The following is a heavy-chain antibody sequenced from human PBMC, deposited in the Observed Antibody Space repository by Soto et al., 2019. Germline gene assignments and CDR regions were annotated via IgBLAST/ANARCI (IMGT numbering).Heavy chain of an antibody. CDR2: IYYSGST. Sequence: QLQLQESGPGLVKPSETLSLTCTVSGGSISSSSYYWGWIRQPPGKGLEWIGSIYYSGSTYYNPSLKSRFPLSVDASKNQFSLKLSSVPAADTAVYYCARRGCSSTRCYPNYYYYGMDVWGQGTTFTVSS. V-gene: IGHV4-39*01. CDR1: GGSISSSSYY. J-gene: IGHJ6*02. CDR3: ARRGCSSTRCYPNYYYYGMDV. D-gene: IGHD2-2*01.